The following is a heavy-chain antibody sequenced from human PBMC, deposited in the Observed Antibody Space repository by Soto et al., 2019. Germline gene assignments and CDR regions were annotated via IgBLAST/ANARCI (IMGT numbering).Heavy chain of an antibody. CDR3: ARLARGYGMDV. V-gene: IGHV3-33*01. J-gene: IGHJ6*02. CDR1: GFTFSSYG. CDR2: IWYDGSNK. Sequence: SPILSCAASGFTFSSYGMHWVRQAPGKGLEWVAVIWYDGSNKYYADSVKGRFTISRDNSKNTLYLQMNSLRAEDTAVYYCARLARGYGMDVWGQGTTVTVSS. D-gene: IGHD3-10*01.